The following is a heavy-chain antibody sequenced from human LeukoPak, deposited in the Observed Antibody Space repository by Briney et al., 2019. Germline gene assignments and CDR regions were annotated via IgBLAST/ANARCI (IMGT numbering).Heavy chain of an antibody. CDR1: GDSISSGSYY. V-gene: IGHV4-61*02. J-gene: IGHJ6*02. CDR3: ARGYTAMVTSYYYYYYGMDV. CDR2: IYTSGST. D-gene: IGHD5-18*01. Sequence: PSQTLSLTCTVSGDSISSGSYYWSWIRQPAGKGLEWIGRIYTSGSTNYNPSLKSRVTISVDTSKNQYSLKLSSVTAADTAVYYCARGYTAMVTSYYYYYYGMDVWGQGTTVTVSS.